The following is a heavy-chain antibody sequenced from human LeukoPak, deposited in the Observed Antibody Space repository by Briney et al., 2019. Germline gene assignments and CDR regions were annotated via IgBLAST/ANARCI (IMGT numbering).Heavy chain of an antibody. CDR3: ARELTYYYDSSGFDY. CDR1: GFTFSSYS. V-gene: IGHV3-21*01. CDR2: ISSSSSYI. Sequence: GGSLRLSCAASGFTFSSYSMNWVRQAPGKGLEWVSSISSSSSYIYYADSVKGRFTISRDNAKNSLYLQMNSLRAEDTAVYYCARELTYYYDSSGFDYWGQGTLVTVS. J-gene: IGHJ4*02. D-gene: IGHD3-22*01.